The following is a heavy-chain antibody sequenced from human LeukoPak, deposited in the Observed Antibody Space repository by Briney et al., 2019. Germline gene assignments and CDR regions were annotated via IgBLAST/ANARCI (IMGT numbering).Heavy chain of an antibody. J-gene: IGHJ4*02. CDR2: IYYSGST. CDR3: ARSPGDYYDSSGYVDY. CDR1: GGSISSGGYY. D-gene: IGHD3-22*01. V-gene: IGHV4-31*03. Sequence: SETLSLTCTVSGGSISSGGYYWSWIRQHPGKGLEWIGCIYYSGSTYYNPSLKSRVTISVDTSKNQFSLKLSSVTAADTAVYYCARSPGDYYDSSGYVDYWGQGTLVTVSS.